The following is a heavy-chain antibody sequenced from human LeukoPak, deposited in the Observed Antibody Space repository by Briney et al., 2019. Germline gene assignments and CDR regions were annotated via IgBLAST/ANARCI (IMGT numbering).Heavy chain of an antibody. Sequence: PGGSLRLSCAASGFIFNDYGMAWVRQAPGKGLEWVSGINWNGGTTVYADSVKGRFTISRDNAKNSLYLQLDSLRAEDTAMYYCAREGFASDYYMDVWGKGTTVTVSS. D-gene: IGHD3-10*01. CDR2: INWNGGTT. J-gene: IGHJ6*03. V-gene: IGHV3-20*04. CDR3: AREGFASDYYMDV. CDR1: GFIFNDYG.